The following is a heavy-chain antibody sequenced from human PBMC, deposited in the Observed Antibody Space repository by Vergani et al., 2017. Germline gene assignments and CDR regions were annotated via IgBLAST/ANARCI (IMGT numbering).Heavy chain of an antibody. CDR1: GDSISSGVYY. J-gene: IGHJ4*02. D-gene: IGHD3-22*01. V-gene: IGHV4-31*03. Sequence: QVQLQESGPGLVKPSQTLSLTCSVSGDSISSGVYYWNWIRQHPGKGLEWIGYIYSTGSTHHNPSLRRRINMSVDTSKNQFSLKLNSVTAADTAMYYCARMVGYDEGDAFRIGYFDSWGPGILVNVSS. CDR2: IYSTGST. CDR3: ARMVGYDEGDAFRIGYFDS.